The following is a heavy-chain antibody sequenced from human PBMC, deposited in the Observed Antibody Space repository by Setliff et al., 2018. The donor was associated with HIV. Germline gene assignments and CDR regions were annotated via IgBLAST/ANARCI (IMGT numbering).Heavy chain of an antibody. Sequence: SETLSLTCTVSGGSISGHYWSWIRQPPGKGLEWIAYIFYTGSTNYNPSLKSRVTISVDTSKNQFFLKLRSVTAADTAVYYCAKGAGFYGDYTFDYWGQGNLVTVSS. CDR2: IFYTGST. CDR3: AKGAGFYGDYTFDY. V-gene: IGHV4-59*11. J-gene: IGHJ4*02. D-gene: IGHD4-17*01. CDR1: GGSISGHY.